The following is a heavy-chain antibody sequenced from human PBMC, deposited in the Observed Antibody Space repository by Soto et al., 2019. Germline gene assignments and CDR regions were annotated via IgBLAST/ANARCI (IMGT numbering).Heavy chain of an antibody. J-gene: IGHJ6*02. CDR2: IIPNFDTP. CDR1: GGSFNNYA. V-gene: IGHV1-69*01. D-gene: IGHD3-10*01. Sequence: QVHLVQSGAEVKKPWSSVKVSCKTSGGSFNNYAVSWVRQAPGQGLEWMAGIIPNFDTPNYAQKFQDRVTIIADESTSTVYMELRSLRTNDTAVYYCAVAMVREILIFESSGMHVWGQGTTVIVSS. CDR3: AVAMVREILIFESSGMHV.